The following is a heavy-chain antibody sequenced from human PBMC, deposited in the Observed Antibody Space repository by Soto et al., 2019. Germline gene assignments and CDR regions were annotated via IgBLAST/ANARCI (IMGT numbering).Heavy chain of an antibody. CDR2: IYSGGRT. CDR3: ARDTYDDY. CDR1: GVTVSNNY. D-gene: IGHD3-3*01. J-gene: IGHJ4*02. Sequence: EVQLVESGGGLVQPGGSLRLSCAASGVTVSNNYMSWVRQAPGKGLEWVSVIYSGGRTCYADSVKGRFIISRDSSKNTLYLQMNSLRAEDTAVYYCARDTYDDYRGQGTLVTVSS. V-gene: IGHV3-66*01.